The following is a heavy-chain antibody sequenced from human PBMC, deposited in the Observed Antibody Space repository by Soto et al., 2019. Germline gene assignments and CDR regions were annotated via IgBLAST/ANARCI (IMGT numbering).Heavy chain of an antibody. J-gene: IGHJ1*01. Sequence: GGSLRLSCAASGFTFSSYSMNWVRQAPGKGLEWVSSISSSSSYIYYADSVKGRFTISRDNAKNSLYLQMNSLGAEDTAVYYCARDPGYCSSTSCYGEYFQHWGQGTLVTVSS. V-gene: IGHV3-21*01. CDR1: GFTFSSYS. CDR3: ARDPGYCSSTSCYGEYFQH. CDR2: ISSSSSYI. D-gene: IGHD2-2*01.